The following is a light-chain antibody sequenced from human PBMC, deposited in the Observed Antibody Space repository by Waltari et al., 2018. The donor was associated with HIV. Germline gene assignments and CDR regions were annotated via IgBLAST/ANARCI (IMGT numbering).Light chain of an antibody. Sequence: QSALTQPASVSGSPGQSITISCTGTSSDIGGYDIVSWFQQHPGKAPKVMIYEFAKRPSGVSNRVSGSKSGNTASLTIAGLQAEDEADYYCCSYAGGTTAVCGGGTKLTVL. CDR2: EFA. CDR3: CSYAGGTTAV. CDR1: SSDIGGYDI. V-gene: IGLV2-23*02. J-gene: IGLJ3*02.